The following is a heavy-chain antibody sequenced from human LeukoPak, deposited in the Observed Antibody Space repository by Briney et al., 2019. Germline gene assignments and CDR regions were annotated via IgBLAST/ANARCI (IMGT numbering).Heavy chain of an antibody. V-gene: IGHV4-30-2*01. CDR3: ARATFKYSSGWYGGTNWFDP. D-gene: IGHD6-19*01. CDR2: TYHSGST. CDR1: GGSISSGGYS. Sequence: SETLSLTCAVSGGSISSGGYSWSWIRQPPGKGLEWIGYTYHSGSTYYNPSLKSRVTISVDRSKNQFSLKLSSVTAADTAVYYCARATFKYSSGWYGGTNWFDPWGQGTLVTVSS. J-gene: IGHJ5*02.